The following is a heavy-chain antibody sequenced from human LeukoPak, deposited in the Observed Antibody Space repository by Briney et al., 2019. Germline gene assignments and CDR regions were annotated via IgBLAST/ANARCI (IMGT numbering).Heavy chain of an antibody. Sequence: PSETLSLTCTVSGYSISSGYYWGWIRQPPGKGLEWIGNIYHSGSTYYNPSLKSRVTISVDTSKNQFSLKLSSVTAADTAVYYCARNGPYSIDQWGQGTLVTVSS. V-gene: IGHV4-38-2*02. CDR2: IYHSGST. CDR1: GYSISSGYY. CDR3: ARNGPYSIDQ. D-gene: IGHD2-15*01. J-gene: IGHJ4*02.